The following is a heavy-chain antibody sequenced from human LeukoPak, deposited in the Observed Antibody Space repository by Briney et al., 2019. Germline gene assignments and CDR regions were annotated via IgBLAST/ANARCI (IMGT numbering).Heavy chain of an antibody. D-gene: IGHD3-9*01. CDR1: GYTFTGYY. Sequence: ASVKVSCKASGYTFTGYYMHWVRQAPGQGLEWMGRINPNSGGTNYAQKFQGRVTMTRDTSISTAYMELSRLRSDDTAVYYCARVHYDTHDRDGDDYWDQGTLVTVSS. J-gene: IGHJ4*02. V-gene: IGHV1-2*06. CDR2: INPNSGGT. CDR3: ARVHYDTHDRDGDDY.